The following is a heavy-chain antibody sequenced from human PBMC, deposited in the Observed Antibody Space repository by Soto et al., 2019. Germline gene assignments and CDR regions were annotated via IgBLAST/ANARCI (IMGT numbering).Heavy chain of an antibody. CDR3: AKDRTIVVVVAGFYDY. CDR2: ISGSGGST. V-gene: IGHV3-23*01. CDR1: GFTFSSYA. Sequence: ESGGGLVQPGGSLRLSCAASGFTFSSYAMIWVRHAPGKGLEWVSAISGSGGSTYYADSVKGRFTISRDNSKNTLYLQMNSLRAEDTAVYYCAKDRTIVVVVAGFYDYWGQGTLVTVSS. J-gene: IGHJ4*02. D-gene: IGHD2-15*01.